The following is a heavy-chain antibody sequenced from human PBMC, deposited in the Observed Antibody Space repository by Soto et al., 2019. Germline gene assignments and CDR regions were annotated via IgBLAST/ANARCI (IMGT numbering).Heavy chain of an antibody. J-gene: IGHJ4*02. V-gene: IGHV5-51*01. CDR2: IYPGDSET. CDR1: RYGFSSSW. Sequence: GESLKISCKASRYGFSSSWIAWVRQSPGKGLEWMGIIYPGDSETRYRPSFRGEVTISADTSTNTGFLQWSSLKASDSGIYYCALHVDNGGAHYYLESWGQGTQVTVS. CDR3: ALHVDNGGAHYYLES. D-gene: IGHD5-12*01.